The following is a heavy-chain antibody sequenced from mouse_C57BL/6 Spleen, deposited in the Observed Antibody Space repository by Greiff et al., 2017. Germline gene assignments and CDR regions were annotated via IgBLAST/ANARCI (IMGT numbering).Heavy chain of an antibody. V-gene: IGHV5-17*01. J-gene: IGHJ2*01. CDR2: ISSGSSTI. CDR3: ARLDGKYYFDY. Sequence: EVKLMESGGGLVKPGGSLKLSCAASGFTFSDYGMHWVRQAPEKGLEWVAYISSGSSTIYYADTVKGRFTISRDNAKNTLFLQMTSLRSEDTAMYYCARLDGKYYFDYWGQGTTLTVSS. CDR1: GFTFSDYG.